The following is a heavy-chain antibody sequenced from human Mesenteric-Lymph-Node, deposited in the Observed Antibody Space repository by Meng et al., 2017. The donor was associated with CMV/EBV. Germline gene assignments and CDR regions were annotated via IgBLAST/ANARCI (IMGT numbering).Heavy chain of an antibody. D-gene: IGHD3-3*01. CDR2: ITYDGSEK. CDR1: GFSFDKAW. Sequence: GESLKISCATSGFSFDKAWMMWVRQAPGKGLQWVAVITYDGSEKYYSGSVRGRFTISRDNSKSTLYLHMNSLKSEDTAVYFCASYDFWSGNSPPADFWGRGTLVTVSS. CDR3: ASYDFWSGNSPPADF. V-gene: IGHV3-30*19. J-gene: IGHJ4*02.